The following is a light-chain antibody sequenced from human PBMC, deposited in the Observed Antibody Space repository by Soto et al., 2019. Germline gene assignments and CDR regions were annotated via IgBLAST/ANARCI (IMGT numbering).Light chain of an antibody. Sequence: DIQMTQSPSTLSASVGDRVTITCRASQSISTWLAWYQQKPGKAPKLLIYKASSLQSGVPSRFSGSGAGTEFTLTISSLQPDDFATYHCYQYSRYAPRGTFGQANKVEIK. CDR3: YQYSRYAPRGT. J-gene: IGKJ1*01. CDR2: KAS. V-gene: IGKV1-5*03. CDR1: QSISTW.